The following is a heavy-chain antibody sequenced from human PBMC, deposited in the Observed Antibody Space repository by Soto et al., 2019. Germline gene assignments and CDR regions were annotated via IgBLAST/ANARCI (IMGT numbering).Heavy chain of an antibody. CDR2: IIPILGIA. Sequence: GASVKVSCKASGGTFSSYTISWVRQAPGQGLEWMGRIIPILGIANYAQKFQGRVTITADKSTSTAYMELSSLRSEDTAVYYCARDHDYGDYGHQFPWFDPWGQGTLVTVSS. J-gene: IGHJ5*02. CDR1: GGTFSSYT. V-gene: IGHV1-69*02. CDR3: ARDHDYGDYGHQFPWFDP. D-gene: IGHD4-17*01.